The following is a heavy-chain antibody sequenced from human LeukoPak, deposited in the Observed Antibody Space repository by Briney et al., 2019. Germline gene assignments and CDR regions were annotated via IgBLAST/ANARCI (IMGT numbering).Heavy chain of an antibody. D-gene: IGHD3-10*01. CDR2: MNPNSGKT. J-gene: IGHJ5*02. CDR3: ARAFAYYSGSNWFDP. V-gene: IGHV1-8*01. Sequence: ASVKVSCKASGYTSTSYDINWVRQATGQGLDWMGWMNPNSGKTGYVQKFQGRVTMTWNTSISTAYMELSSLRSEDTAVYYCARAFAYYSGSNWFDPWGQGTLVTVSS. CDR1: GYTSTSYD.